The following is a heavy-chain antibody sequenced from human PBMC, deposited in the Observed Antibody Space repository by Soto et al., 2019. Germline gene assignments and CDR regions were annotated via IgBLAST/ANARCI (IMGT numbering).Heavy chain of an antibody. J-gene: IGHJ4*02. V-gene: IGHV3-23*01. CDR1: GFAFSNYA. D-gene: IGHD4-17*01. CDR2: ISGSSNVI. Sequence: EVQRLESGGDLVQPGGSLRLSCAASGFAFSNYAVTWVRQAQGKGLEWVSSISGSSNVIYYADSVKGRFIISRDNSKNTLYLQMNSLRAEDTAVYYCAKDPNGDYIGAFDDWGQGTLVTVSS. CDR3: AKDPNGDYIGAFDD.